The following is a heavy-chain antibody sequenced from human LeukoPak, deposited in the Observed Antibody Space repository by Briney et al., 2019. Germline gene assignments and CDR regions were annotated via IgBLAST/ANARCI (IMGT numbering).Heavy chain of an antibody. V-gene: IGHV3-30*03. CDR3: AIGGDPSMGHAFDI. CDR2: ISYDGTQK. CDR1: GFTFRNYG. D-gene: IGHD5-18*01. J-gene: IGHJ3*02. Sequence: GGSLRLSCAASGFTFRNYGMHWVRQAPGKGLEWVAVISYDGTQKFYADSVKGRFTISRDNSKNTLYLQMNSLRAVDTAVYYCAIGGDPSMGHAFDIWGQGTVVTVSS.